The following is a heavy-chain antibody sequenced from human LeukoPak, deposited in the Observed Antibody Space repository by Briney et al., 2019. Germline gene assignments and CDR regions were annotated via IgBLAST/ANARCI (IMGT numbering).Heavy chain of an antibody. V-gene: IGHV4-59*01. CDR2: IYYSGST. D-gene: IGHD6-19*01. CDR3: ARVAPPGYSSGWSSGWFDP. Sequence: SETLSLTCTVSGGSISSYYWSWIRQPPGKGLEWIGYIYYSGSTNYNPSLKSRVTVSVDTSKNQFSLELSSVTAADTAVYYCARVAPPGYSSGWSSGWFDPWGQGPLVTVSS. CDR1: GGSISSYY. J-gene: IGHJ5*02.